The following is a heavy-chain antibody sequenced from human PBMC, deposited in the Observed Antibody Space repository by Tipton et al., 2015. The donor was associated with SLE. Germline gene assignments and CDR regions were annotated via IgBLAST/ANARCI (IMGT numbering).Heavy chain of an antibody. CDR2: IYYSGST. V-gene: IGHV4-59*08. Sequence: LRLSCTVSGGSISSYYWSWIRQPPGKGLEWIGYIYYSGSTNYNPSLKSRVTISVDTSKNQFSLKLSSVTAADTAVYYCARHEAAAAVDYWGQGTLVAVSS. CDR3: ARHEAAAAVDY. D-gene: IGHD6-13*01. CDR1: GGSISSYY. J-gene: IGHJ4*02.